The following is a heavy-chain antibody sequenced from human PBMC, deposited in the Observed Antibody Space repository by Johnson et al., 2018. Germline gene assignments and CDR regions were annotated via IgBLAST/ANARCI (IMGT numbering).Heavy chain of an antibody. CDR2: ISSSGTTI. CDR1: GFTFGTYR. V-gene: IGHV3-48*04. J-gene: IGHJ3*02. Sequence: EVQLVESGGGLVQPGGSLRLSCAASGFTFGTYRMNWVRQAPGKGLEWVSYISSSGTTIYYAGSVKGRFPISRDNAKNSLYLQMNSLRAADTAVYYCARRTRESSCFDSWGQGTTVTVSS. CDR3: ARRTRESSCFDS. D-gene: IGHD3-10*01.